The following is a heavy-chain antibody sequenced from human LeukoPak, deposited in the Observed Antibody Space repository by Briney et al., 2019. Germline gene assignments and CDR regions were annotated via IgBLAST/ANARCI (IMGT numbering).Heavy chain of an antibody. CDR1: GFSVSSNY. CDR2: TYSGGNT. D-gene: IGHD5-18*01. Sequence: GGSLRLSCVASGFSVSSNYMTWVRQAPGKGLESVSVTYSGGNTYYADSVNGRFTISRDISKNTLYLQMNSLSAEDTAIYYCAKTFNRAYTYDPADYWGQGTLITVSS. CDR3: AKTFNRAYTYDPADY. J-gene: IGHJ4*02. V-gene: IGHV3-53*01.